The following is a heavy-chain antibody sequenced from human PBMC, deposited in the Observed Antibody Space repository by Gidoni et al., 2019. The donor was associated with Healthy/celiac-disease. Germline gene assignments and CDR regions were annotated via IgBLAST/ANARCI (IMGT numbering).Heavy chain of an antibody. V-gene: IGHV3-48*03. CDR1: GFTFSSYE. D-gene: IGHD2-15*01. J-gene: IGHJ4*02. CDR2: ISSSGNTI. Sequence: EVQLAESGGGLVQPGGSLRLSCEASGFTFSSYEMNWVRQAPGKGLEWVTYISSSGNTIYYADSVKGRFTISRDNAKNSLYLQMNSLRGEDTAVYYCASVGRSTRPGYWGQGSLVTVSS. CDR3: ASVGRSTRPGY.